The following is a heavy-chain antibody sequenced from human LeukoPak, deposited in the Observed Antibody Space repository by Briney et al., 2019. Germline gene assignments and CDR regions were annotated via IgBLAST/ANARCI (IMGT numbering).Heavy chain of an antibody. D-gene: IGHD6-13*01. V-gene: IGHV3-23*01. CDR2: ISGSGGST. CDR3: AKDIAAAGTGLGDY. Sequence: GGSLRLSCAASGFTFSSYAMSWVRQAPGKGLEWVSAISGSGGSTYYADSLKGRFTISRDNSKNTLYLQMNSLRAEDTAVYYCAKDIAAAGTGLGDYWGQGTLVTVSS. CDR1: GFTFSSYA. J-gene: IGHJ4*02.